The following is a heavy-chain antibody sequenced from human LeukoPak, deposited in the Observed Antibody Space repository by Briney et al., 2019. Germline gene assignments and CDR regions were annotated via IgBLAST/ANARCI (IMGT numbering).Heavy chain of an antibody. D-gene: IGHD3-22*01. CDR3: AKGTYHYDSSGLIGFDY. CDR2: IRYDGNNK. V-gene: IGHV3-30*02. CDR1: GFKFSVSW. J-gene: IGHJ4*02. Sequence: GGSLRLSCVASGFKFSVSWMAWVRQVPGKGLEWVAFIRYDGNNKFYADSVKGRFTISRDNSKDTLYLQMNSLRAEDTAVYYCAKGTYHYDSSGLIGFDYWGQGTLVTVSS.